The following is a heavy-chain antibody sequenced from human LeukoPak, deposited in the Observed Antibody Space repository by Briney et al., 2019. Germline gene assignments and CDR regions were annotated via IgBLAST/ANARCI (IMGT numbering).Heavy chain of an antibody. J-gene: IGHJ4*02. CDR1: GYTFTGYY. V-gene: IGHV1-2*02. D-gene: IGHD5-12*01. CDR2: INPNSGGT. CDR3: ARGLGYSGYDLSLSSILLVGDFGY. Sequence: GASVKVSCKASGYTFTGYYMHWVRQAPGQGLEWMGWINPNSGGTNYAQKFQGRVTMTRDTSISTAYMELSRLRSDDTAVCYCARGLGYSGYDLSLSSILLVGDFGYWGQGTLVTVSS.